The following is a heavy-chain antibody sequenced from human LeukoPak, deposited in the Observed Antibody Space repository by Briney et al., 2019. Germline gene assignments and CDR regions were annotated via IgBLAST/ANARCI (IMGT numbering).Heavy chain of an antibody. Sequence: ASVKVSCKVSGYTLTELSMHWVRQAPGKGLEWMGGFDPEDGETIYAQKFQGRVTITADESTSTAYMELSSLRSEDTAVYYCAREYDYVWGSYRPLHYWGQGTLVTVSS. D-gene: IGHD3-16*02. V-gene: IGHV1-24*01. CDR1: GYTLTELS. CDR2: FDPEDGET. J-gene: IGHJ4*02. CDR3: AREYDYVWGSYRPLHY.